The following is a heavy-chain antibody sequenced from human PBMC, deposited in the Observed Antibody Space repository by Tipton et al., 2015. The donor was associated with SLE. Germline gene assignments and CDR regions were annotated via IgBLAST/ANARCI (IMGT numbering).Heavy chain of an antibody. Sequence: SLRLSCAASGFSFSSYWMHWVRQAPGKGLVWVSIINTDGSETRYADSVKGRFTMSRDNSKNTLYLQMNSLTTEDTAVYYCVRDRAREFNYWGQGILVAVSS. V-gene: IGHV3-74*01. CDR2: INTDGSET. CDR1: GFSFSSYW. CDR3: VRDRAREFNY. J-gene: IGHJ4*02.